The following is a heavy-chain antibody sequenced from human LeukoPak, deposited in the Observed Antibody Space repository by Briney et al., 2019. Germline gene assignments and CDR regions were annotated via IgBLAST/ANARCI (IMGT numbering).Heavy chain of an antibody. D-gene: IGHD6-6*01. CDR3: ARGRYSSSITSMDV. CDR1: GGTFSSYT. Sequence: AASVKVSCTACGGTFSSYTISWVRQAPGQGLEWRGGIIPIFGTANYAQKFQGRVTITADESTSTAYLELSSLRSEDTAVYYCARGRYSSSITSMDVWGQGTTVTVSS. CDR2: IIPIFGTA. J-gene: IGHJ6*02. V-gene: IGHV1-69*13.